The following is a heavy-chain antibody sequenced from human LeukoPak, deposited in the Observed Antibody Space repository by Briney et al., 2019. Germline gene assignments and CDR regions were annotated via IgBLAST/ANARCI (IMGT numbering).Heavy chain of an antibody. CDR3: ARGRSLDCYVCPFDY. Sequence: PRGSLRLSCADSGFTFEDYGMRWVRQVPGKGLGWVSGVVMSGGVTDYVESVKGGFTISRDNAKNSVYLQMNSLRAEDTALYYCARGRSLDCYVCPFDYWGQGIPVTVSS. D-gene: IGHD2-21*02. V-gene: IGHV3-20*04. J-gene: IGHJ4*02. CDR2: VVMSGGVT. CDR1: GFTFEDYG.